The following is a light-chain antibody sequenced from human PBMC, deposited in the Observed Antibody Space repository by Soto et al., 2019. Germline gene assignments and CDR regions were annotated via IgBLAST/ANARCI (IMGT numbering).Light chain of an antibody. V-gene: IGKV1-5*01. CDR2: DAS. Sequence: VDRVTITCRASQSVSSWLAWYQQKPGKAPKLLIYDASSLESGVPSRFSGSGSGTDFTLTISDLQPEDFATYYCHQSYSAPITFGQGTRLEIK. J-gene: IGKJ5*01. CDR1: QSVSSW. CDR3: HQSYSAPIT.